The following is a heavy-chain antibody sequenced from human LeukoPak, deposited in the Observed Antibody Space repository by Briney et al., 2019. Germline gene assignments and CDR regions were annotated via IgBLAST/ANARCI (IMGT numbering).Heavy chain of an antibody. J-gene: IGHJ5*02. V-gene: IGHV3-21*01. CDR3: ARDYGSGSDNWFDP. D-gene: IGHD3-10*01. CDR2: ISISSSYI. Sequence: GGSLSLSCAVSGFSFSSYSMNWVRHPPGKGLGWVSSISISSSYINYADSVKGRFTISRDHATNSLYQQMTSLTTEDKSVNHCARDYGSGSDNWFDPWGEGTLLSVSS. CDR1: GFSFSSYS.